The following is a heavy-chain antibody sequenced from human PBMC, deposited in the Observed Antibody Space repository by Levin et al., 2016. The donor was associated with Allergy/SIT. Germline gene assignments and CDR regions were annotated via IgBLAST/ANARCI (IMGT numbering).Heavy chain of an antibody. Sequence: SVKVSCKASGGTFSSYTISWVRQAPGQGLEWMGRIIPILGIANYAQKFQGRVTITADKSTSTAYMELSSLRSEDTAVYYCASLGGGSQYYYYGMDVWGQGTTVTVSS. J-gene: IGHJ6*02. CDR1: GGTFSSYT. CDR3: ASLGGGSQYYYYGMDV. CDR2: IIPILGIA. D-gene: IGHD3-16*01. V-gene: IGHV1-69*02.